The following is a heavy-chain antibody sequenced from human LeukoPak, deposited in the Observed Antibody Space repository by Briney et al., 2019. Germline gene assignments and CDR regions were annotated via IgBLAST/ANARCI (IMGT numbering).Heavy chain of an antibody. V-gene: IGHV3-66*01. CDR3: AKEPRITIFGVVMN. CDR1: GFTVNTND. J-gene: IGHJ4*02. Sequence: GGSLRLSCAASGFTVNTNDMSWVRQAPGKGLEWVSVIANDGRTYYADSVKGRFTISRDNSKNTLYLQMNSLRAEDTAVYYCAKEPRITIFGVVMNWGQGTLVTVSS. D-gene: IGHD3-3*01. CDR2: IANDGRT.